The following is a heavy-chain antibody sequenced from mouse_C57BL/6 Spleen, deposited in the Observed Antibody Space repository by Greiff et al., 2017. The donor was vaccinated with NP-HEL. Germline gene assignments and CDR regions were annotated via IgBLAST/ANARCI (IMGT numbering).Heavy chain of an antibody. CDR1: GYTFTDYY. V-gene: IGHV1-26*01. Sequence: EVQLQQSGPDLVQPGASVNISCKASGYTFTDYYMNWVHQCPGKSLEWLGVINRNNGGTSYNPKFKGKATLTVDKSSSTAYMELRSLTSEDSAVYYCARRAMVTTAWFAYWGQGTLVTVSA. CDR2: INRNNGGT. D-gene: IGHD2-2*01. J-gene: IGHJ3*01. CDR3: ARRAMVTTAWFAY.